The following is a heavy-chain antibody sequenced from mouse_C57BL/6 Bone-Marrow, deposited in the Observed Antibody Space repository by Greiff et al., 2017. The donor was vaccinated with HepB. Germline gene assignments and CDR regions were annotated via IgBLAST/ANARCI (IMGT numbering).Heavy chain of an antibody. D-gene: IGHD2-1*01. Sequence: EVKLVESGGGLVKPGGSLKLSCAASGFTFSSYTMSWVRQTPEKRLEWVATISGRGGNTYYPDSVKGRFTISRDNAKNTLYLQMSSLRSEDTALYYCARHATGIYYGNYEGFAYWGQGTLVTVSA. V-gene: IGHV5-9*01. CDR2: ISGRGGNT. J-gene: IGHJ3*01. CDR3: ARHATGIYYGNYEGFAY. CDR1: GFTFSSYT.